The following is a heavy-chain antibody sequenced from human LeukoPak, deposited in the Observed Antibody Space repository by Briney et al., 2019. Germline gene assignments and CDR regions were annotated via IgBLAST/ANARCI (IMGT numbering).Heavy chain of an antibody. J-gene: IGHJ4*02. Sequence: GGSLRLSCAASGFTFNVYWMAWVRQTPGKGLEWVAHIKEDGSTKKYVDSVRGRFTISRDNAKNSLYLQMYSLRVDDTAVYYCARDRGYSTFDYWGQGTLVTVSS. D-gene: IGHD3-22*01. CDR2: IKEDGSTK. V-gene: IGHV3-7*01. CDR1: GFTFNVYW. CDR3: ARDRGYSTFDY.